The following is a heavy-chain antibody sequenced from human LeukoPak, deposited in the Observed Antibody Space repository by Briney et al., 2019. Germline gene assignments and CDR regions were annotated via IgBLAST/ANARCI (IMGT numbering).Heavy chain of an antibody. CDR1: GLTVTNAW. V-gene: IGHV3-15*07. D-gene: IGHD3-10*01. CDR2: IASKTDGGAT. CDR3: TTGIRGD. Sequence: GGSLRLSCSASGLTVTNAWMNWVRQAPGEGLDWVGRIASKTDGGATDYAAPVKGRFTISRDDSKNTLNLQMNSLKTEDTAVYYCTTGIRGDWGQGTLVTVSS. J-gene: IGHJ4*02.